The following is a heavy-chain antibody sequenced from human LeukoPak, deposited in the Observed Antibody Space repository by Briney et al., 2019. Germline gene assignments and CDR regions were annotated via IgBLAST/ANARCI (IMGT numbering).Heavy chain of an antibody. V-gene: IGHV3-7*01. D-gene: IGHD1-1*01. Sequence: GGSLRLSCAASGFTFSSYWMSWVRQAPGKGPEWVANIKQDGSEKYYVDSVKGRFTISRDNAKNSLYLQMNSLRAEDTAVYYCARETGDDAFDIWGQGTMVTVSS. J-gene: IGHJ3*02. CDR3: ARETGDDAFDI. CDR1: GFTFSSYW. CDR2: IKQDGSEK.